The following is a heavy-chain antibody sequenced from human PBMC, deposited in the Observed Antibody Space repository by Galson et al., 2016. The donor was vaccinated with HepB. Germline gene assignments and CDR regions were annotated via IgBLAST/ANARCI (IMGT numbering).Heavy chain of an antibody. V-gene: IGHV1-18*01. CDR1: GYTFTTYG. CDR2: ISVYKGNT. D-gene: IGHD5-12*01. Sequence: SVKVSCKASGYTFTTYGISWVRQAPGQGLEWLGWISVYKGNTKYAQKLQGRITMTTDTSTSTAYMELRSLRSDDTAVYYCVRDSIVATVDAEGYWGQGTLVTVSS. CDR3: VRDSIVATVDAEGY. J-gene: IGHJ4*02.